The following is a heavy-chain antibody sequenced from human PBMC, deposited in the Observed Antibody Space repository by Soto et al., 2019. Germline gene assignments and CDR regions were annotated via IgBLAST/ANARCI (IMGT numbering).Heavy chain of an antibody. CDR1: GFTFINTG. CDR3: AKIDGYFDY. D-gene: IGHD3-22*01. Sequence: GGSLRLSCAVSGFTFINTGMSWVRQAPGQGLEWVSAITGNGDTTYYADSVKGRFTISRDNSKSTLYLQMNSLRAEDTAVYYCAKIDGYFDYWGQGTLVTVSS. J-gene: IGHJ4*02. V-gene: IGHV3-23*01. CDR2: ITGNGDTT.